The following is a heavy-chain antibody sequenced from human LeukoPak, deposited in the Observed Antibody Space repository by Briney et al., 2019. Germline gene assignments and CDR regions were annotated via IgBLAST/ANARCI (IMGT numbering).Heavy chain of an antibody. D-gene: IGHD3-10*01. V-gene: IGHV4-61*02. CDR3: AGSFGELLDGMDV. CDR1: GGSISSGSYY. CDR2: IYTSGST. Sequence: SQTLSLTCTVSGGSISSGSYYWSWIRQPAGKGLEWIGRIYTSGSTNYNPSLKSRVTISVDTSKNQFSLKLSSVTAADTAVYYCAGSFGELLDGMDVWGQGTTVTVSS. J-gene: IGHJ6*02.